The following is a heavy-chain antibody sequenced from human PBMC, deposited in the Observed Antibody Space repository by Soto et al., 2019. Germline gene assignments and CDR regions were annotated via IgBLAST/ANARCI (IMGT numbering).Heavy chain of an antibody. D-gene: IGHD6-25*01. V-gene: IGHV3-23*01. Sequence: EVQMLESGGGWVQPGGSLRLSCAASGFTFNSCATSWVRQAPGKGLEWVAAISSSGDSRYYADSVNGRFTISRDNSKNTLYLQMNSLRAEDSAIYYCAKDKRLPHDVFDIWGQGTMVTVSS. CDR1: GFTFNSCA. J-gene: IGHJ3*02. CDR2: ISSSGDSR. CDR3: AKDKRLPHDVFDI.